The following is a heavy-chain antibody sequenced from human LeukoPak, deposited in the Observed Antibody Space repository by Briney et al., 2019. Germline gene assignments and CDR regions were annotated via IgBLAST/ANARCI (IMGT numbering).Heavy chain of an antibody. D-gene: IGHD2-15*01. CDR3: ARALLGYCSGGSCYAHGY. J-gene: IGHJ4*02. V-gene: IGHV4-59*12. CDR2: IYYRST. Sequence: SETLSLTCTVSGGSISSYYWSWIRQPPGKGLEWIGYIYYRSTNYNPSLKSRVTISVDTSKNQFSLKLSSVTAADTAVYYCARALLGYCSGGSCYAHGYWGQGTLVTVSS. CDR1: GGSISSYY.